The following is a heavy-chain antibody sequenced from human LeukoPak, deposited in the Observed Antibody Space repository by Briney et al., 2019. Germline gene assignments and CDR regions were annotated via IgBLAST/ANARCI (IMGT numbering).Heavy chain of an antibody. D-gene: IGHD4-23*01. Sequence: PSQTLSLTCTVSGGSISSGDYYWRWIRQPPGKGLEWIGYIYYSGNTYYNPSLKSRVTISVDTSKNQFSLKLSSVTAADTAVYYCAGGSPVVTHFDYWGQGTLVTVSS. CDR1: GGSISSGDYY. CDR2: IYYSGNT. V-gene: IGHV4-30-4*01. CDR3: AGGSPVVTHFDY. J-gene: IGHJ4*02.